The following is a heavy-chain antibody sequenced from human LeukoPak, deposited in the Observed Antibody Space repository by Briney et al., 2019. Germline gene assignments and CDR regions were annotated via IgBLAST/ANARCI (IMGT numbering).Heavy chain of an antibody. CDR1: GFTVSSNY. D-gene: IGHD3-22*01. V-gene: IGHV3-66*01. J-gene: IGHJ4*02. CDR2: IYSGGST. Sequence: GGSLRLSCAASGFTVSSNYMSWVRQAPGKGLEWVSVIYSGGSTYYADSVKGRFTISRDNSKNTLYLQMNSLRAEDTAVYYCARDHSITTLYFDYWGQGTLVTVSS. CDR3: ARDHSITTLYFDY.